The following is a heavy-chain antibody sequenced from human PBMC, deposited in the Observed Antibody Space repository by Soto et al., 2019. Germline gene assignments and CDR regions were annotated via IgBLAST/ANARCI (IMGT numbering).Heavy chain of an antibody. V-gene: IGHV6-1*01. CDR3: ARKSAGTGFDH. Sequence: SQTLSLPCAISGDSVSSNSAAWNWSRQSPSRGLEWLGRTYYRSKWYNDYAVSGKSRITINPDTSKNQFSLQLNSLTAEDTAVYYCARKSAGTGFDHWGQGTLVTVSS. J-gene: IGHJ4*01. CDR2: TYYRSKWYN. D-gene: IGHD1-1*01. CDR1: GDSVSSNSAA.